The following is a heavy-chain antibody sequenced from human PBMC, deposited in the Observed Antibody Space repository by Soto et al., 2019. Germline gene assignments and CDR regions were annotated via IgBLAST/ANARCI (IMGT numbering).Heavy chain of an antibody. CDR2: ISGSGGST. D-gene: IGHD3-3*01. CDR3: AKDRGNYDFWSGYPFY. J-gene: IGHJ4*02. Sequence: QSGGSLRLSCAASGFTFSSYAMSWVRQAPGKGLEWVSAISGSGGSTYYADSVKGRFTISRDNSKNTLYLQMNSLRAEDTAVYYCAKDRGNYDFWSGYPFYWGQGTLVTVSS. V-gene: IGHV3-23*01. CDR1: GFTFSSYA.